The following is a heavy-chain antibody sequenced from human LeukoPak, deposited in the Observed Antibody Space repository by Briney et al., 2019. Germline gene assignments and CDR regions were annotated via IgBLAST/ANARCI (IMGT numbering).Heavy chain of an antibody. CDR3: ARADSSGYHYVAYFDY. Sequence: GGSLRLSCAASGFTFRSYSLNWVRRAPGKGLEWVSYVSGSSGTVYYADSVKGRFTISRDNAKSSLYLQMNSLRAEDTAVYYCARADSSGYHYVAYFDYWGQGILVTVSS. D-gene: IGHD3-22*01. V-gene: IGHV3-48*04. CDR2: VSGSSGTV. CDR1: GFTFRSYS. J-gene: IGHJ4*02.